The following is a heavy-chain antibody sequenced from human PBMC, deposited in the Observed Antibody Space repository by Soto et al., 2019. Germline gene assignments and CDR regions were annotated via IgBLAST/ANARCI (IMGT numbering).Heavy chain of an antibody. V-gene: IGHV3-15*07. J-gene: IGHJ6*02. CDR3: TTGSVEGV. D-gene: IGHD2-15*01. CDR2: IKRKIDGEAT. Sequence: EVQLVESGGDLVKPGGSLRLSCAASGFSFSNALMNWVRQAPGKGLEWVGRIKRKIDGEATDYAGPVKGRFTVFRDDSKSALYLQMNSLKGDDTAVYYCTTGSVEGVWGQGTTVTVS. CDR1: GFSFSNAL.